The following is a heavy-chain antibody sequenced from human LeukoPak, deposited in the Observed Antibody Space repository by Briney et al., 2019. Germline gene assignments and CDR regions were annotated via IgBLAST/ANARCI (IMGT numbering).Heavy chain of an antibody. CDR3: AREFGVAGYDY. D-gene: IGHD6-19*01. CDR2: IYYSGLT. V-gene: IGHV4-59*01. CDR1: GGSISSDY. Sequence: SETLSLSCTVSGGSISSDYWSWIRQPPGKGLEWIGHIYYSGLTNYNPSLKSRVTISVDTSKNQFSLKLSSVTAADTAVYYCAREFGVAGYDYWGQGTLVTVSS. J-gene: IGHJ4*02.